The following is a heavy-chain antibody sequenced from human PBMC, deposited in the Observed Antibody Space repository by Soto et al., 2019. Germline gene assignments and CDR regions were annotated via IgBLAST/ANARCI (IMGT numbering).Heavy chain of an antibody. CDR2: TIPIFGTA. V-gene: IGHV1-69*06. D-gene: IGHD3-3*01. J-gene: IGHJ6*03. CDR3: ARGLWSGYTYYMDV. Sequence: ASVKVSCKASGGTFSSYAISWVRQAPGQGLEWMGRTIPIFGTANYAQKFQGRVTITADNSTSTAYMELSSLRSEDTAVYYCARGLWSGYTYYMDVWGKGTTVTVSS. CDR1: GGTFSSYA.